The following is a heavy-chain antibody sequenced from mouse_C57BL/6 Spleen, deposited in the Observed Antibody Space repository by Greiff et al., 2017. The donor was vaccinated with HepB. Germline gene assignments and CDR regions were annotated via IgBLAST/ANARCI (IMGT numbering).Heavy chain of an antibody. Sequence: EVQLQQSGPELVKPGASVKIPCKASGYTFTDYNMDWVKQSHGKSLEWIGDINPNNGGTIYNQKFKGKATLTVDKSSSTAYMELRSLTSEDTAVYYCARLRGGFITTVGYYFDYWGQGTTLTVSS. D-gene: IGHD1-1*01. CDR1: GYTFTDYN. V-gene: IGHV1-18*01. J-gene: IGHJ2*01. CDR3: ARLRGGFITTVGYYFDY. CDR2: INPNNGGT.